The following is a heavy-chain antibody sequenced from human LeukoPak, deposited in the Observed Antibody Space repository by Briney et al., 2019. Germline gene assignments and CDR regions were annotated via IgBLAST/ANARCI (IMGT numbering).Heavy chain of an antibody. CDR3: ARGRIDCYDSSGYVGYYYGMDV. Sequence: GESLNISCKGSGYSFTSYWIGWVRQMPGKGLEWMGIIYPGDSETRYSTSFQGQVTISDDKSISTAYLQWSSLKASETAMYYCARGRIDCYDSSGYVGYYYGMDVWGQGTTVTVSS. J-gene: IGHJ6*02. V-gene: IGHV5-51*01. CDR1: GYSFTSYW. D-gene: IGHD3-22*01. CDR2: IYPGDSET.